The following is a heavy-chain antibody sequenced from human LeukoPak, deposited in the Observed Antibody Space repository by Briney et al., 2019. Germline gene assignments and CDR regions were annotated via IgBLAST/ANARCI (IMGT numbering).Heavy chain of an antibody. D-gene: IGHD4-17*01. CDR3: ARDTDYGDY. J-gene: IGHJ4*02. V-gene: IGHV3-30*03. Sequence: GRSLRLSCAASGSTFSSYGIHWVRQAPGKGLEWVAVISYDGSNQYYADSVKGRFTISRDNSKNTLYLQMNSLRAEDTAVYYCARDTDYGDYWGQGTLVTVSS. CDR2: ISYDGSNQ. CDR1: GSTFSSYG.